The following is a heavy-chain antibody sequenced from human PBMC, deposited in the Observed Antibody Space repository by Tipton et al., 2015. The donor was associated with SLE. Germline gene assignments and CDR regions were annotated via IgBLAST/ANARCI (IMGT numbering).Heavy chain of an antibody. CDR2: ITTSGST. Sequence: TLSLTCTVSGGSISRGTYYWSSIRPTVGKGLEWIGRITTSGSTNYNPSLKSRVTISVDTSKNQFSLRLSSVTAADTAVYYCARDGYNWGDFAFVIWGQGTMVTVSS. D-gene: IGHD5-24*01. V-gene: IGHV4-61*02. CDR3: ARDGYNWGDFAFVI. CDR1: GGSISRGTYY. J-gene: IGHJ3*02.